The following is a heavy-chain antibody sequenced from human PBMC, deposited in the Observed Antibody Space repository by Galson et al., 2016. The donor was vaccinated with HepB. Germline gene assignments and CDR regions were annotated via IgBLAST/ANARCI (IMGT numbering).Heavy chain of an antibody. D-gene: IGHD3-3*01. Sequence: QSGAEVKTSGESLKISCRGSGYTFDSYWIGWVRQMPGKGLEWMGIIYPGDFDTRYGPSFQGQVTISVDKSISTAYLQCSGRTASDTAISYCTRSLTGSYDFWGSIYNDHALDVWGQGTTVTVS. V-gene: IGHV5-51*01. J-gene: IGHJ6*02. CDR3: TRSLTGSYDFWGSIYNDHALDV. CDR1: GYTFDSYW. CDR2: IYPGDFDT.